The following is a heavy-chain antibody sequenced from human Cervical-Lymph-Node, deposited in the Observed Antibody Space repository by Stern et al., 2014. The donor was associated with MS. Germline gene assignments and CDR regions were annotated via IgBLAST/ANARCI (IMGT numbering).Heavy chain of an antibody. J-gene: IGHJ4*02. Sequence: VQLVESGAEVKKPGSSVKVSCKASGGTFNTNVIRWVRQAPGQGLEWMGGILPIFGTALYAPTFQGRVTITANESPRAAYLELSSLRSENTAVYNCARAAYSTSSYNYWGQGTLVIVSS. V-gene: IGHV1-69*01. D-gene: IGHD6-6*01. CDR2: ILPIFGTA. CDR1: GGTFNTNV. CDR3: ARAAYSTSSYNY.